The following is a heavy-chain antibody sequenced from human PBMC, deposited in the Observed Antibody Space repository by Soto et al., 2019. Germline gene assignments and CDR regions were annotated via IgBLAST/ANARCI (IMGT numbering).Heavy chain of an antibody. CDR2: ISRSSSTI. J-gene: IGHJ5*02. CDR1: GFTFSSYS. CDR3: ARDPAGTSGWFDP. D-gene: IGHD1-1*01. Sequence: GGSLRLSCAASGFTFSSYSMNWVRQAPGKGLEWVSYISRSSSTIYYADSVKGRFTISRDNAKNSLYLQMNSLRAEDTAVYYCARDPAGTSGWFDPWGQGTLVTVSS. V-gene: IGHV3-48*04.